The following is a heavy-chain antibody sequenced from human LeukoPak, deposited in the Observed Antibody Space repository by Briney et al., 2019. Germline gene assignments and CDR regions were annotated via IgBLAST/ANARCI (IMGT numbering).Heavy chain of an antibody. Sequence: GGSLRLSCAASGFTFSSYAMSWVRQAPGKGLEWVSAISGSGGSTYYADSVKGRFTISRDNSKNTLYLQMNSLRAEDTAVYYCAKKYGSGRYYNLVDYWGQGTLVTVSS. D-gene: IGHD3-10*01. CDR2: ISGSGGST. V-gene: IGHV3-23*01. J-gene: IGHJ4*02. CDR3: AKKYGSGRYYNLVDY. CDR1: GFTFSSYA.